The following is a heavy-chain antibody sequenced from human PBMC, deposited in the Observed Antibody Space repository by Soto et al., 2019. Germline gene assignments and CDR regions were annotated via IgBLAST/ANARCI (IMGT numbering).Heavy chain of an antibody. Sequence: SETLSLTCTVSGGSISSSSYYWGWIRQPPGKGLEWIGRIYHSGSTYYNPSLKRRVTISVDKSKNQFSLKLSSVTAADTAVYYCARADTAMEHYYYYGMDVWGQGTTVTVSS. J-gene: IGHJ6*02. CDR1: GGSISSSSYY. D-gene: IGHD5-18*01. CDR3: ARADTAMEHYYYYGMDV. CDR2: IYHSGST. V-gene: IGHV4-39*07.